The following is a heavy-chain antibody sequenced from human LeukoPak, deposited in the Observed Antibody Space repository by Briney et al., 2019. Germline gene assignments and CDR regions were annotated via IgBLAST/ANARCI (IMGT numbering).Heavy chain of an antibody. J-gene: IGHJ5*02. CDR3: ARDFNWFDP. Sequence: SRESVGSDTSSGVRRPPGQRHKWMGGIIPIFGTANYAQKFQGRVTITADESTSTASMELSSLRSEDTAVYYCARDFNWFDPWGQGTLVTVSS. CDR2: IIPIFGTA. CDR1: RESVGSDT. V-gene: IGHV1-69*01.